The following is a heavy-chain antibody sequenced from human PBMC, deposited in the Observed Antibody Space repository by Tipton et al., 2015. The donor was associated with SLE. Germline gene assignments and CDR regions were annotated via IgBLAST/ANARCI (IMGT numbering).Heavy chain of an antibody. CDR3: ARVPVTGTRD. D-gene: IGHD1-7*01. J-gene: IGHJ4*02. V-gene: IGHV4-34*01. CDR2: INHSGST. Sequence: LRLSCTVSGGSISSHYWSWIRQPPGKGLEWIGEINHSGSTNYNPSLKSRVTISVDTSKNQFSLKLSSVTAADTAVYYCARVPVTGTRDWGQGTLVTVSS. CDR1: GGSISSHY.